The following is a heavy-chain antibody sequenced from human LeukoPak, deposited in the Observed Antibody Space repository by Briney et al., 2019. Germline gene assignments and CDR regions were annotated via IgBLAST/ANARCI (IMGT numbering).Heavy chain of an antibody. D-gene: IGHD6-19*01. J-gene: IGHJ4*02. CDR1: GFNLASYV. CDR3: AKDHPSGGWPAFDF. V-gene: IGHV3-23*01. CDR2: ITDDGRT. Sequence: GGSLRLSCAASGFNLASYVMSWVRQAPEKGLEWVSVITDDGRTYYADSVKGLFTIPRDNSKNTLYLQMNSLRVEDTAIYYCAKDHPSGGWPAFDFWGQGTPVAVSS.